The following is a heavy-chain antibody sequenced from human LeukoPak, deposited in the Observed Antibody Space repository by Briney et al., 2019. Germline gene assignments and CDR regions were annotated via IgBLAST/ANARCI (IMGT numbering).Heavy chain of an antibody. D-gene: IGHD2-2*01. CDR1: GGSFSGYY. CDR3: ARHRLYCSSTSCYWDWFDP. CDR2: INHSGST. Sequence: SETLSLTCAVCGGSFSGYYWRWIRQPPGKGLEWIGEINHSGSTNYNPSLKSRVTISVDTSKNQFSLKLSSVTAADTAVYYCARHRLYCSSTSCYWDWFDPWGQGTLVTVSS. V-gene: IGHV4-34*01. J-gene: IGHJ5*02.